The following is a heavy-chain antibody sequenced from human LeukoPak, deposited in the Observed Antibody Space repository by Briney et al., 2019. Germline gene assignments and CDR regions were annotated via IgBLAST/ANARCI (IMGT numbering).Heavy chain of an antibody. J-gene: IGHJ6*02. CDR3: ASGQVPGQLVSDYYYGMDV. CDR2: IYYSGST. D-gene: IGHD6-13*01. Sequence: PSETLSLTCTVSGGSISSYYWSWIRQPPGKGLEWIGYIYYSGSTNYNPSLKSRVTISVDTSKNQFSLKLSSVTAADTAVYYCASGQVPGQLVSDYYYGMDVWGQGTTVTVSS. V-gene: IGHV4-59*01. CDR1: GGSISSYY.